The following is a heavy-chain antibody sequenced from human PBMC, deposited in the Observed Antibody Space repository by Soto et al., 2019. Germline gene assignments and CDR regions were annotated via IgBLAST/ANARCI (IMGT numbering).Heavy chain of an antibody. CDR3: AREVGAAYFDY. J-gene: IGHJ4*02. CDR1: GGSISSYY. D-gene: IGHD2-15*01. CDR2: IYYSGST. Sequence: PSETLSLTCTVSGGSISSYYWSWIRQPPGKGLEWIGYIYYSGSTNYNPSLKSRVTISVDTSKNQFSLKLSSVTAADTAVYYCAREVGAAYFDYWGQGTLVTVS. V-gene: IGHV4-59*01.